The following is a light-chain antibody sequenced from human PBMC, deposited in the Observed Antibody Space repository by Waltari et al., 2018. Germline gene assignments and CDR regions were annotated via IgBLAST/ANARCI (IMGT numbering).Light chain of an antibody. CDR3: SSYTSSSTWV. CDR2: EVS. CDR1: SSDVGGYNY. J-gene: IGLJ3*02. Sequence: QSALTQPASVSGSPGQSITISCTGTSSDVGGYNYVSWYQQHPGKAPKLMIYEVSNLPSGVSHRFAGSKSGNTASLTISGLQAEDEADYYCSSYTSSSTWVFGGGTKLTVL. V-gene: IGLV2-14*01.